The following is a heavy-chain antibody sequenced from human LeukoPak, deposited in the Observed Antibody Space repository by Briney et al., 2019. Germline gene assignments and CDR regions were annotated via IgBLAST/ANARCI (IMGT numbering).Heavy chain of an antibody. J-gene: IGHJ4*02. CDR1: GFTFSSYA. CDR3: ARVPGYSSGWFDY. V-gene: IGHV3-33*08. D-gene: IGHD6-19*01. Sequence: GGSLRLSCAASGFTFSSYAMSWVRQAPGKGLEWVAVIWYDGSNKYYADSVKGRFTISRDNSKNTLYLQMNSLRAEDTAVYYCARVPGYSSGWFDYWGQGTLVTVSS. CDR2: IWYDGSNK.